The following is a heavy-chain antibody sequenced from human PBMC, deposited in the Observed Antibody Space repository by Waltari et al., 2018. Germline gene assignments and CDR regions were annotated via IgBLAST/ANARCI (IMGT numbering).Heavy chain of an antibody. V-gene: IGHV1-69*10. Sequence: QVQLVQSGAEVKKPGASVKVSCKASGYTFTSYGISWVRQAPGQGLEWMGWIIPILGIANYAQKFQGRVTITADESTSTAYMELSSLRSEDTAVYYCARYSSSWYQGWFDPWGQGTLVTVSS. D-gene: IGHD6-13*01. J-gene: IGHJ5*02. CDR2: IIPILGIA. CDR1: GYTFTSYG. CDR3: ARYSSSWYQGWFDP.